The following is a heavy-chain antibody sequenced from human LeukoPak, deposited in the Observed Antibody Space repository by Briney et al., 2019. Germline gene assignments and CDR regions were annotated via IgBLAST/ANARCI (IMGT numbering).Heavy chain of an antibody. Sequence: SETLSLTCGVFGGSFSGYYWTWIRQPPGKGLEWIGGINHRGSSNYNPSLRSRVTISVDTSKTQFSLKLTSMTAADTAVYYCARDKFCSDTGSCNIGLFDFWGQGAPLTLSS. V-gene: IGHV4-34*01. CDR1: GGSFSGYY. D-gene: IGHD2-15*01. CDR2: INHRGSS. CDR3: ARDKFCSDTGSCNIGLFDF. J-gene: IGHJ4*02.